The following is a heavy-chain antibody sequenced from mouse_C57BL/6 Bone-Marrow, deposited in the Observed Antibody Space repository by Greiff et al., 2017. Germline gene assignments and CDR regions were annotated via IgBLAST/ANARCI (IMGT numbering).Heavy chain of an antibody. CDR1: GYTFTDYN. Sequence: EVKLQESGPELVKPGASVKIPCKASGYTFTDYNMDWVKQSHGKSLEWIGDINPNNGGTIYNQKFKGKATLTVDKSSSTAYMELRSLTSEDTAVYYCASRGYYYGSSNYFDYWGQGTTLTVSS. CDR2: INPNNGGT. CDR3: ASRGYYYGSSNYFDY. V-gene: IGHV1-18*01. J-gene: IGHJ2*01. D-gene: IGHD1-1*01.